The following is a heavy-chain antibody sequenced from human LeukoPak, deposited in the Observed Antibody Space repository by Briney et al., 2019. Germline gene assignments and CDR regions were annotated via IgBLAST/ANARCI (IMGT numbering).Heavy chain of an antibody. J-gene: IGHJ4*02. Sequence: QPGGSLRLSCEASGFTFSAYAMTWVRQAPGQGLEWVSSIGSDNKPHYSESVKGRFAISRDNSKSMLFLQLNSLRAEDTAVYYCAKGNWRYFDYWGQGTLVTVSS. CDR2: IGSDNKP. D-gene: IGHD1-1*01. CDR1: GFTFSAYA. V-gene: IGHV3-23*05. CDR3: AKGNWRYFDY.